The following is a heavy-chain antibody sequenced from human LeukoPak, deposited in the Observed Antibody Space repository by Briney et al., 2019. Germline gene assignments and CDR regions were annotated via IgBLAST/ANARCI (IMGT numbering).Heavy chain of an antibody. CDR2: INSDGSST. V-gene: IGHV3-74*01. Sequence: GGSLRLSCAASGFTFSSYWMHWVRQAPGKGLVWVSRINSDGSSTNYADFVKGRFTISRDNAKNTLYLQMNSLRAEDTAVYYCAKDVSAYGDYIRLDYWGQGTLVTVSS. CDR1: GFTFSSYW. CDR3: AKDVSAYGDYIRLDY. J-gene: IGHJ4*02. D-gene: IGHD4-17*01.